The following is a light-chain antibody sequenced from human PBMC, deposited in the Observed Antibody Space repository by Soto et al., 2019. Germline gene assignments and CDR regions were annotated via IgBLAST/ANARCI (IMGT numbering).Light chain of an antibody. CDR3: AAWDDSLNGRV. V-gene: IGLV1-44*01. J-gene: IGLJ1*01. CDR1: NSNIGSNT. CDR2: YDN. Sequence: QSVLTQPPSACGTPGQRVTISCSGSNSNIGSNTVNWYQQLPGTAPKLLIYYDNLRPSGVPDRISGSKSGTSASLAISGLQSDDEADYYCAAWDDSLNGRVFGNGTKVTV.